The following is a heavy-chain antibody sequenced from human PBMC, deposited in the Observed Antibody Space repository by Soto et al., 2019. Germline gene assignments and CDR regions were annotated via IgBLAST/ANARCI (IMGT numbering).Heavy chain of an antibody. Sequence: PEGSLRLSCAASGFTFSSYRMSWVRQAPGKGLAWVSSISSSSSYIYYADSVTGRFTISRDSAKNSRDLQINSLKAENTGVYYGARRGYGSEWIQLWTRHQYFDNWGQGTLVTVAS. CDR2: ISSSSSYI. V-gene: IGHV3-21*01. CDR1: GFTFSSYR. J-gene: IGHJ4*02. D-gene: IGHD5-18*01. CDR3: ARRGYGSEWIQLWTRHQYFDN.